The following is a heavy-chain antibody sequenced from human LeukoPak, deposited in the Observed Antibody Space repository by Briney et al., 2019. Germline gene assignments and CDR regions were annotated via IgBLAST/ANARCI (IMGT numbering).Heavy chain of an antibody. D-gene: IGHD3-10*01. J-gene: IGHJ4*02. CDR3: ARDYYGSGSGRFDY. CDR1: GFTFSSYG. CDR2: IQYDGSYK. Sequence: PGGSLRLSCAASGFTFSSYGMYWVRQAPGKGLEWVALIQYDGSYKYYSDSVKGRFTISRDNSKNMVYLQMNSLRAEDTAVYYCARDYYGSGSGRFDYWGQGTLVTVSS. V-gene: IGHV3-30*19.